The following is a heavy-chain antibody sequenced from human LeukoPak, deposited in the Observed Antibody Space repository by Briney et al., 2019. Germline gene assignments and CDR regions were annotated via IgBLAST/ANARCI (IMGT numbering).Heavy chain of an antibody. V-gene: IGHV3-7*01. Sequence: PGGSLRLSCAASGFTFSSYWMSWVRQAPGKGLEWVANIKQDGSEKYYVGSVKGRFTISRDNARNSLYLQMNSLRAEDTAVYYCARDRSYDSSGYSRYWGQGTLVTVSS. D-gene: IGHD3-22*01. CDR1: GFTFSSYW. CDR3: ARDRSYDSSGYSRY. CDR2: IKQDGSEK. J-gene: IGHJ4*02.